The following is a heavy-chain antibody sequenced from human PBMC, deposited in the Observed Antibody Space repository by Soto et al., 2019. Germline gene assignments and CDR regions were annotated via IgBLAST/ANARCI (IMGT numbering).Heavy chain of an antibody. CDR2: IIGHNGNT. CDR3: ARHRFNYYDDTVYYYFDY. D-gene: IGHD3-22*01. Sequence: SSFKVSCTASGYGFTSYCISWVRQAPVQGPEWMGCIIGHNGNTNHPQSLQGRVTMTTDTSRNTAYMELRSLRSDDTAVYYCARHRFNYYDDTVYYYFDYWGQGTLVTVSS. V-gene: IGHV1-18*04. CDR1: GYGFTSYC. J-gene: IGHJ4*02.